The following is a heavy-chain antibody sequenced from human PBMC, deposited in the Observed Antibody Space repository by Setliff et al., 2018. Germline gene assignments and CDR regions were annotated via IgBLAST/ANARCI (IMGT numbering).Heavy chain of an antibody. CDR3: ARDTNYEGAYDS. Sequence: ESLKISCKASGYTFTSYWIGWVRQMPGKGLEWMGVIYPGDYDTSYSPSFQGRVTISVDKSSNTAYLQWSSLKASDTAMYYCARDTNYEGAYDSWGQGTLVTVSS. V-gene: IGHV5-51*01. CDR1: GYTFTSYW. CDR2: IYPGDYDT. D-gene: IGHD3-3*01. J-gene: IGHJ4*02.